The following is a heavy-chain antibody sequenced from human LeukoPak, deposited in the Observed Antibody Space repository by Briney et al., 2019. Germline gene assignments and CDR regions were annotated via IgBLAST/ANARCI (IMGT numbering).Heavy chain of an antibody. V-gene: IGHV4-59*11. CDR2: IYYSGST. D-gene: IGHD3-3*01. Sequence: PSETLSLTCTVSGGSISSHYWSWIRQPPGKGLEWIGYIYYSGSTNYNPSLKSRVTISVDTSKNQFSLKLSSVTAADTAVYYCARDLQHDFWSGYHYWYFDLWGRGTLVTVSS. CDR1: GGSISSHY. CDR3: ARDLQHDFWSGYHYWYFDL. J-gene: IGHJ2*01.